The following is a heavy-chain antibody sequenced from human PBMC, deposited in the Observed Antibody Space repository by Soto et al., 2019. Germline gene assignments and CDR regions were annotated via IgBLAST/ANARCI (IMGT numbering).Heavy chain of an antibody. Sequence: GESLKISCKGSGYSFTSYWIAWVRQVPGKGLELMGVIYPGDSDIRYSPSFQGQVTISADKSISTAYLQWSSLKASDTAMYYCARQASTIFGVVKDYYYYYGMDVWGQGTTVTVSS. CDR3: ARQASTIFGVVKDYYYYYGMDV. CDR2: IYPGDSDI. J-gene: IGHJ6*02. D-gene: IGHD3-3*01. CDR1: GYSFTSYW. V-gene: IGHV5-51*01.